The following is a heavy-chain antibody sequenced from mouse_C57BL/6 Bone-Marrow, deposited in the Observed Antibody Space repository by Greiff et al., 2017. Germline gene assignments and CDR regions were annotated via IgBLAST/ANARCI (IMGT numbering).Heavy chain of an antibody. Sequence: EVQLQQSGPELVKPGASVKISCKASGYTFTDYNMDWVKQSHGQGLEWIGGINPNNGGTNYNQKFKGKATLTVDKSSSTAYMELRSLTSEDTAVYYCARWGSWDDYAMDYWGQGTSVTVSS. J-gene: IGHJ4*01. CDR3: ARWGSWDDYAMDY. CDR1: GYTFTDYN. D-gene: IGHD4-1*01. CDR2: INPNNGGT. V-gene: IGHV1-18*01.